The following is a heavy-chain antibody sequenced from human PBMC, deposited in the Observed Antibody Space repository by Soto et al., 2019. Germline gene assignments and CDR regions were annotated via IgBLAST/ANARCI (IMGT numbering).Heavy chain of an antibody. CDR2: INAGNGNT. V-gene: IGHV1-3*01. CDR3: ARVDRYYYDSSGPSDY. CDR1: GYTFTRYA. D-gene: IGHD3-22*01. J-gene: IGHJ4*02. Sequence: ASVKVPFKAPGYTFTRYAMHWVRQAPGQKLEWMGWINAGNGNTNYAQQLQGRVTMTTDTSTSTAYMELRSLRSDDTAVYYCARVDRYYYDSSGPSDYWGQGTLVPSPQ.